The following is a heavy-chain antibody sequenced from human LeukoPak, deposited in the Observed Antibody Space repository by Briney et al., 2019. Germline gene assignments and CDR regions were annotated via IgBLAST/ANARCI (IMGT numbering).Heavy chain of an antibody. V-gene: IGHV1-69*06. CDR3: ATGLPLPDY. Sequence: RASVKVSCKASGGTFSSYAISWVRQAPGQGLEWMGGIIPIFGTANYAQKFQGRVTMTEDTSTDTAYMELSSLRSEDTAVYYCATGLPLPDYWGQGTLVTVSS. CDR1: GGTFSSYA. J-gene: IGHJ4*02. D-gene: IGHD5-12*01. CDR2: IIPIFGTA.